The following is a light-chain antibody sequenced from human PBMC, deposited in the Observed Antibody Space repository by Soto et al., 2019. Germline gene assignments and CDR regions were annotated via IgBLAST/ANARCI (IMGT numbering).Light chain of an antibody. J-gene: IGKJ1*01. CDR1: QDIRSY. V-gene: IGKV1-39*01. Sequence: DIQMTQSPSSLSASVGDRVTITCRAGQDIRSYLNWYQQKPGKAPQLLIYATSFLQIGVPSRFSASGSGTDFSLVITDLQPEDSATYYCQQGYTSRWTSGQGTKVEI. CDR3: QQGYTSRWT. CDR2: ATS.